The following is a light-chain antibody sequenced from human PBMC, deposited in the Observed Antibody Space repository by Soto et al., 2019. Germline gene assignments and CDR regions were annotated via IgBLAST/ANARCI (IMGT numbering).Light chain of an antibody. Sequence: NFMLTQPHSVSGSPGKTVTISCTRSSGSIASRYVQWYQQRPGSAPTTVIYQDIRRPSGVPDRFSGSIDTSSNSASLDISGLKTEDEADYYCQSYDTSNHVVFGGGTMLTVL. CDR1: SGSIASRY. J-gene: IGLJ2*01. V-gene: IGLV6-57*04. CDR2: QDI. CDR3: QSYDTSNHVV.